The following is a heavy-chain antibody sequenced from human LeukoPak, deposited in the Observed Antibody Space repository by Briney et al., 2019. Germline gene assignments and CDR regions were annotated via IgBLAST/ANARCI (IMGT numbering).Heavy chain of an antibody. CDR3: ARDLRSSVVSRFDY. D-gene: IGHD3-22*01. CDR1: GFTFSSYE. J-gene: IGHJ4*02. CDR2: ISSSGSTI. Sequence: GGSLRLSCAASGFTFSSYEMNWVRQAPGKGLEWVSYISSSGSTIYYADSVKGRFTTSRDNAKNSLYLQMNSLRAEGTAVYYCARDLRSSVVSRFDYWGQGTLVTVSS. V-gene: IGHV3-48*03.